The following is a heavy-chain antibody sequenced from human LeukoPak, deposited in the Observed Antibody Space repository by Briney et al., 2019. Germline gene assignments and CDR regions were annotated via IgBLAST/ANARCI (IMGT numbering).Heavy chain of an antibody. D-gene: IGHD1-26*01. V-gene: IGHV3-30-3*01. Sequence: QSGGPLRLSCAASRFNFNAYEINWVRQTPARGLEWVAVQSFNGDIRIYADSVKGRFTISRDNSINTLYLQMNSLRAEDTAIYYCAKDLIPGSPDYFDYWGQGTLVTVSS. CDR1: RFNFNAYE. CDR2: QSFNGDIR. CDR3: AKDLIPGSPDYFDY. J-gene: IGHJ4*02.